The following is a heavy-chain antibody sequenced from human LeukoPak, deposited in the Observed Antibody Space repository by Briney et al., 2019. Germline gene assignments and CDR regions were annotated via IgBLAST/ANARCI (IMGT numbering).Heavy chain of an antibody. CDR2: IHYSGST. CDR3: AREVAAAAPFGY. D-gene: IGHD6-13*01. CDR1: GGSISSYY. J-gene: IGHJ4*02. V-gene: IGHV4-59*01. Sequence: SETLSLTCTVSGGSISSYYWSWIRQPPGKGLEWIGNIHYSGSTSYNPSLKSRVTISVDTSKNQFSLKLNSVTAADTAVYYCAREVAAAAPFGYWGQGTLVTVSS.